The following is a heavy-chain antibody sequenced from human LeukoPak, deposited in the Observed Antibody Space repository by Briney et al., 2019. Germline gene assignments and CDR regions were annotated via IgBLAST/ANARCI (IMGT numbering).Heavy chain of an antibody. CDR1: GGSVSSGSYY. CDR3: ASQSLTPYYYYYGMDV. Sequence: PSETLSLTCTVSGGSVSSGSYYWSWIRQPPGKGLEWIGYIYYSGSTNYNPSLKSRVTISVDTSKNQFSLKLSSVTAADTAVYYCASQSLTPYYYYYGMDVWGQGTTVTVSS. V-gene: IGHV4-61*01. CDR2: IYYSGST. J-gene: IGHJ6*02.